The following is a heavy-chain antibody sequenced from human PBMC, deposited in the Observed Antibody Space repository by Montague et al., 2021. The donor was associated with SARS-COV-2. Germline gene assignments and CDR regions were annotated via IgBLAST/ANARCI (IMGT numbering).Heavy chain of an antibody. CDR1: GTSITSYY. Sequence: SETLSLTCSVSGTSITSYYWNWIRQPPGKGLEWIGYISDSWSTNYSPSLKSRVTMSVDTSKNQMSLNLTSVTAADTAVYYCARGCLSSFGAGSHCYGMDVWGQGTTVTVSS. CDR3: ARGCLSSFGAGSHCYGMDV. CDR2: ISDSWST. D-gene: IGHD3-10*01. J-gene: IGHJ6*02. V-gene: IGHV4-59*01.